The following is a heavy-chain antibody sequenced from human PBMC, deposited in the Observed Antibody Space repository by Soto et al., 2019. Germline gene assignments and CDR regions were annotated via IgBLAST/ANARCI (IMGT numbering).Heavy chain of an antibody. J-gene: IGHJ6*02. D-gene: IGHD2-2*01. V-gene: IGHV3-23*01. CDR1: GLSVSSND. CDR2: ISGSAGST. CDR3: AKHYQYGIDV. Sequence: PGGSLRLSCAASGLSVSSNDMSWVRQAPGKGLEWVSAISGSAGSTYYADSVKGRFTISRDYSKITLYLQMNSLRAEDTAVYYCAKHYQYGIDVWAQAPTVTVPS.